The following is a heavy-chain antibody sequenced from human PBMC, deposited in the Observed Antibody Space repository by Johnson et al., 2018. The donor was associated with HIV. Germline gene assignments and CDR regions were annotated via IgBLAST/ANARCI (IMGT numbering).Heavy chain of an antibody. V-gene: IGHV3-74*01. CDR2: INGDGSRT. D-gene: IGHD3-16*01. Sequence: VQLVESGGGLVQPGGSLRLSCGASGFTFSDHWMQWVRQAPGKGLVWVSRINGDGSRTSYADSVKGRFTIARDNAKNTLLLEMTSLRAEDTAVYYCVRTSCTGARCLGYDPFDVWGQGTMVTVSS. CDR3: VRTSCTGARCLGYDPFDV. CDR1: GFTFSDHW. J-gene: IGHJ3*01.